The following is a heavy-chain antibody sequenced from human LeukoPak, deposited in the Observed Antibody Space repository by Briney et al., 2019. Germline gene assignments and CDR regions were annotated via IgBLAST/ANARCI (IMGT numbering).Heavy chain of an antibody. D-gene: IGHD3-22*01. CDR1: GFTFSNYA. CDR3: AKDRDGSSGYYPHFDY. CDR2: VSANGGST. V-gene: IGHV3-23*01. J-gene: IGHJ4*02. Sequence: GGSLRLSCAASGFTFSNYAINWVRHAPGKGLEWVSGVSANGGSTYYADSVKGRFSISRDNSKNTVYLQMTGLRDDDTAVYFCAKDRDGSSGYYPHFDYWGQGTLVTVSS.